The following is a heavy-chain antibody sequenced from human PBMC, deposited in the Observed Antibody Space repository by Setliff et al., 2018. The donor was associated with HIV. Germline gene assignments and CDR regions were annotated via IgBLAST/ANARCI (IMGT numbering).Heavy chain of an antibody. Sequence: SVKVSCKASGSTLNHYAISWVRQAPGQGLEWMGTRLPISHVTNYAQKFQGRVTITADESTTTTYMALSSLRTDDTAVYYCARVGPWYYKSSGYLASWDYWGQGTLVTVSS. J-gene: IGHJ4*02. CDR2: RLPISHVT. V-gene: IGHV1-69*13. D-gene: IGHD3-22*01. CDR1: GSTLNHYA. CDR3: ARVGPWYYKSSGYLASWDY.